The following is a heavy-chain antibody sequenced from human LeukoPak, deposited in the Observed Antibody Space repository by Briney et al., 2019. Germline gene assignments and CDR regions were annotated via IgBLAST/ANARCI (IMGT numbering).Heavy chain of an antibody. Sequence: SETLSLTCTVSGGFISSYYWSWIRQPAGKGLEWIGRIYTSGSTNYNPSLKSRVTMSVDTSKKQFSLNLTSVTAADTAVYYCASSSSGWFWNYWGQGTLVTVSS. CDR2: IYTSGST. D-gene: IGHD6-19*01. J-gene: IGHJ4*02. V-gene: IGHV4-4*07. CDR3: ASSSSGWFWNY. CDR1: GGFISSYY.